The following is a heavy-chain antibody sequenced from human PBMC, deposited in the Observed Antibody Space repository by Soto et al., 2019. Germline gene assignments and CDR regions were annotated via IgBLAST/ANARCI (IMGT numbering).Heavy chain of an antibody. V-gene: IGHV3-23*01. CDR2: IGGSGSGA. CDR3: AKEFLDVRYGGSQYYFDT. Sequence: EVQLLESGGGLVQPGGSLRLSCAASGFTFSNYAMSWVRQAPGKGLEWVSGIGGSGSGAFYADSVKDRFTISRDNSKNTLDLQMNSLKAEDTAIYYCAKEFLDVRYGGSQYYFDTWGQGTLVTISS. CDR1: GFTFSNYA. J-gene: IGHJ4*02. D-gene: IGHD1-26*01.